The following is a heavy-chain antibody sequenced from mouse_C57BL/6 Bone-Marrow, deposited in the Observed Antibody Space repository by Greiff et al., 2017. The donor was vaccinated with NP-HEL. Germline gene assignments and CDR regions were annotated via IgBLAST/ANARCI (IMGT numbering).Heavy chain of an antibody. Sequence: QVQLKESGPELVKPGASVKISCKASGYAFSSSWMNWVKQRPGKGLEWIGRIYPGDGDTNYNGKFKGKATLTADKSSSTAYMQLSSLTSEDSAVYFCARRTIYYGWDYFDYWGQGTTLTVSS. CDR1: GYAFSSSW. CDR3: ARRTIYYGWDYFDY. D-gene: IGHD1-1*01. J-gene: IGHJ2*01. V-gene: IGHV1-82*01. CDR2: IYPGDGDT.